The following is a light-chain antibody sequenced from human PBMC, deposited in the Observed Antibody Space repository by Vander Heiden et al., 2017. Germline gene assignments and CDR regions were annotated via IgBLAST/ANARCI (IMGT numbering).Light chain of an antibody. Sequence: EIVLTQSPATLSVSPGEGVTLSCRASQRVSTYLNWFQQRPGQAPRLLIFDASNRATGVPARFIGTGTGTDFTLTISSLEPEDFAVYYCQQRFNWPPRLIFGGGTKLEI. CDR1: QRVSTY. V-gene: IGKV3-11*01. CDR3: QQRFNWPPRLI. CDR2: DAS. J-gene: IGKJ4*01.